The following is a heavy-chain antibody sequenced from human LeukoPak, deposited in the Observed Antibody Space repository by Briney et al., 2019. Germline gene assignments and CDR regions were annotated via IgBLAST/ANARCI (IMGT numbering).Heavy chain of an antibody. CDR3: AKDRDIIFMGHGMEV. Sequence: GGSLRLSCAASRFTFSSYAMSWVRQAPGKGLERVSAISGSGGSTYYADSVKGRFTISRDNSKNTLYLQMNNLRAEDTAVYYCAKDRDIIFMGHGMEVWGQATTVTVSS. J-gene: IGHJ6*02. D-gene: IGHD3-3*01. V-gene: IGHV3-23*01. CDR1: RFTFSSYA. CDR2: ISGSGGST.